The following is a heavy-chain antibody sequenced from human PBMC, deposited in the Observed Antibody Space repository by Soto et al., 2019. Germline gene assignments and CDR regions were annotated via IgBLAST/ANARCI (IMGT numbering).Heavy chain of an antibody. CDR1: GFTFSSYA. D-gene: IGHD3-22*01. J-gene: IGHJ4*02. V-gene: IGHV3-23*01. CDR2: ISGSGGST. CDR3: ASLDYYDSSGYRWDY. Sequence: EVQLLKSGGGLVQPGGSLRLSCAASGFTFSSYAMSWVRQAPGKGLEWVSAISGSGGSTYYADSVKDRFTISRDNSKNTLYLQMNSLRAEDTAVYYCASLDYYDSSGYRWDYWGQGTLVTVSS.